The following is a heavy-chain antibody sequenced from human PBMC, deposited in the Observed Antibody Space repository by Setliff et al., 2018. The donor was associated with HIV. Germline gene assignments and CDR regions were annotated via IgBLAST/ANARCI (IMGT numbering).Heavy chain of an antibody. CDR2: INPAGNPT. V-gene: IGHV1-46*01. CDR3: ARVPYLEQLTYYYYYGMDV. J-gene: IGHJ6*02. Sequence: ASVKVSCKASGYTFTSDYIHWVRQAPGQGLEWMGTINPAGNPTSYAQKFQGRLTMTRDTSISTAYMELSRLRSDDTAVYYCARVPYLEQLTYYYYYGMDVWGQGTTVTVS. D-gene: IGHD6-13*01. CDR1: GYTFTSDY.